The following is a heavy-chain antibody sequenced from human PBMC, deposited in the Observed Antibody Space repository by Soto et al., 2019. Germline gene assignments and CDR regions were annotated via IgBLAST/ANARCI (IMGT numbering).Heavy chain of an antibody. D-gene: IGHD5-18*01. J-gene: IGHJ4*02. CDR1: GGSITPYY. CDR3: ARESIQLWSPFDY. Sequence: SETLSLTCTVSGGSITPYYWSWIRQPPGKGLEWIGCINYAGTTLYTPTLESRVTISVDTSKNQFSLKLSSVTAADTAVYYCARESIQLWSPFDYWGQGTLVTVSS. V-gene: IGHV4-59*01. CDR2: INYAGTT.